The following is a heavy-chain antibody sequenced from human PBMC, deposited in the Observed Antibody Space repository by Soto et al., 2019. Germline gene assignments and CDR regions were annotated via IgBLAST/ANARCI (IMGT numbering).Heavy chain of an antibody. V-gene: IGHV3-30*18. CDR1: GFTFSSTG. CDR2: ISHDAGNT. CDR3: AKDWGIAVAAH. J-gene: IGHJ4*02. Sequence: QVQLVESGGGVVQPGGALRLSCAASGFTFSSTGMHLVRQAPGKGLEWVAVISHDAGNTSYGDSVKGRLTISRDNSKNTLYLQMNSLRADDTAVYYCAKDWGIAVAAHWGQGTLVTVSS. D-gene: IGHD6-19*01.